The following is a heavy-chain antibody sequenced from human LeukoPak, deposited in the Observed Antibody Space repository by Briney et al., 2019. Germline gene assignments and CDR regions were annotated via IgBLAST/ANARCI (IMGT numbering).Heavy chain of an antibody. CDR2: IYYSRST. Sequence: SETLSLTCTVSGGSISSSSYYWGWIRQPPGKGLEWIGSIYYSRSTYYNPSLKSRVTISVDTSKTQFSLKLSSVTAADTAVYYCASNTLLLWFGDPGAFDIWGQGTMVTVSS. CDR3: ASNTLLLWFGDPGAFDI. D-gene: IGHD3-10*01. CDR1: GGSISSSSYY. V-gene: IGHV4-39*07. J-gene: IGHJ3*02.